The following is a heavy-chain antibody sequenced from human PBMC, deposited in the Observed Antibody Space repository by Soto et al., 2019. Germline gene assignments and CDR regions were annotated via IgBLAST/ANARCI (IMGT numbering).Heavy chain of an antibody. CDR1: GFTFSSYA. Sequence: QVQLVESGGGVVQPGRSLRLSCAASGFTFSSYAMHWVRQAPGKGLEWVAVISYDGSNKYYADSVKGRFTISRDNSKNTLYLQMNSLRAEDTAVYYCARDFNPASTISAMVHDGMDVWGQGTTVTVSS. J-gene: IGHJ6*02. V-gene: IGHV3-30-3*01. CDR2: ISYDGSNK. CDR3: ARDFNPASTISAMVHDGMDV. D-gene: IGHD5-18*01.